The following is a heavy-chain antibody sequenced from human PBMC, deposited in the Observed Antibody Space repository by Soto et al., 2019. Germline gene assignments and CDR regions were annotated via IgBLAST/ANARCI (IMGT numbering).Heavy chain of an antibody. Sequence: QITLKESGPTLVKPTQTLTLTCTFSGFSLSTSGVGVGWIRQPPGKALEWLALIYWDDDKRYSPSLKSRLTITKDTSKNQVVLTMTNMDPVDTATYYSAHRADPYYYYSPSPYYFDFWGQGTLVTVSS. D-gene: IGHD3-22*01. CDR2: IYWDDDK. V-gene: IGHV2-5*02. J-gene: IGHJ4*02. CDR1: GFSLSTSGVG. CDR3: AHRADPYYYYSPSPYYFDF.